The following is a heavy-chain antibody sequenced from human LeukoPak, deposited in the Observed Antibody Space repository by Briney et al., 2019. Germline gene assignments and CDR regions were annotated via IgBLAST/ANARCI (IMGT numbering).Heavy chain of an antibody. CDR2: ISAYNGNT. D-gene: IGHD2-2*01. V-gene: IGHV1-18*01. CDR1: GYTFTSYG. CDR3: ARAGNIVVVPAAEVRYNWFDP. J-gene: IGHJ5*02. Sequence: ASVKVSCKASGYTFTSYGISWVRQAPGQGLEWMGWISAYNGNTNYAQKLQGRVTMTTDTSTSTAYMGLRSLRSDDTAVYYCARAGNIVVVPAAEVRYNWFDPWGQGTLVTVSS.